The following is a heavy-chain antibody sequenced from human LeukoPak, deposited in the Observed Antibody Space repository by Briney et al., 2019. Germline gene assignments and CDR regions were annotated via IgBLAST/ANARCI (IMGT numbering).Heavy chain of an antibody. CDR3: ARESRSDYYDSSGYYPPGHFDL. J-gene: IGHJ2*01. Sequence: ASVKVSCKVSGYTLTELSMHWVRQAPGKGLEWMGGFDPEDGETIYAQKFQGRVTMTEDTSTDTAYMELSSLRSDDTAVYYCARESRSDYYDSSGYYPPGHFDLWGRGTLVTVSS. V-gene: IGHV1-24*01. D-gene: IGHD3-22*01. CDR2: FDPEDGET. CDR1: GYTLTELS.